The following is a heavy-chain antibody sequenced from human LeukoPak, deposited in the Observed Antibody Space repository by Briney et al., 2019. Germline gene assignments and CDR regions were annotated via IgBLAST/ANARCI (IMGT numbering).Heavy chain of an antibody. J-gene: IGHJ5*02. Sequence: SDTLSLTCTVSGGSTSSCYWSWLRQPARKGLEWIGRIYTSGSTNYNPSLKSRVTMSVDTSKNQFSLKLSSVTAADTAVYYCASEVGYCTNGVCYDSNWFDPWGQGTLATVSS. CDR1: GGSTSSCY. CDR3: ASEVGYCTNGVCYDSNWFDP. CDR2: IYTSGST. V-gene: IGHV4-4*07. D-gene: IGHD2-8*01.